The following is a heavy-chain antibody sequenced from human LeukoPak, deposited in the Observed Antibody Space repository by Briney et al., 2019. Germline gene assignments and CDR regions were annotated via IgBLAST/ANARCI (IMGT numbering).Heavy chain of an antibody. V-gene: IGHV1-2*02. Sequence: ASVKVSCKASGYTFTGYYMHWVRQAPGQGLEWMGWINPNSGGTNYAQKFQGRVTMTRDTSISTAYMELSRLRSDDTAVYYCARDPLGYCSGGSCQNWFDPWGQGTLVTVSS. D-gene: IGHD2-15*01. CDR2: INPNSGGT. J-gene: IGHJ5*02. CDR3: ARDPLGYCSGGSCQNWFDP. CDR1: GYTFTGYY.